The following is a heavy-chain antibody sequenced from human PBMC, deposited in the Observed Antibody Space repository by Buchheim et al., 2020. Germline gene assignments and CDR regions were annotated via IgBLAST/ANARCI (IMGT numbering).Heavy chain of an antibody. CDR2: ISYDGSNK. D-gene: IGHD2-2*01. Sequence: QVQLVESGGGVVQPGRSLRLSCAASGFTFSSYAMHWVRQAPGKGLEWVAVISYDGSNKYYSDSVKGRFTIPRDNSKNTLYLQMNSLRAEDTAVYYCARGLSLVPAAARYYYYGMDVWGQGTT. CDR1: GFTFSSYA. CDR3: ARGLSLVPAAARYYYYGMDV. J-gene: IGHJ6*02. V-gene: IGHV3-30-3*01.